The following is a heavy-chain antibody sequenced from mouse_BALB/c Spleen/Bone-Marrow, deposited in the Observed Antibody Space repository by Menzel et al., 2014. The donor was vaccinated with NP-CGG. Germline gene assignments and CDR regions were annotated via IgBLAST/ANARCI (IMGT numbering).Heavy chain of an antibody. CDR2: ISGGGSYT. Sequence: EVNLVESGGGLVKSGGSLKLSCAASGFTFNSYGMSLVRQTPEKRLEWVATISGGGSYTFYSDSVKGRFTISRDNAKNNLYLQLSSLRSEDTALYYCARHAFYDQTEVSFVNWGQGTLVTVSA. CDR1: GFTFNSYG. V-gene: IGHV5-9-2*01. D-gene: IGHD2-3*01. CDR3: ARHAFYDQTEVSFVN. J-gene: IGHJ3*01.